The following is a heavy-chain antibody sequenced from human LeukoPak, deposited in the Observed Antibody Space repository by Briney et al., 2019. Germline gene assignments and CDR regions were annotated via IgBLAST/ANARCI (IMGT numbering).Heavy chain of an antibody. D-gene: IGHD1-1*01. CDR1: GFKFDDYG. J-gene: IGHJ4*02. V-gene: IGHV3-20*04. CDR2: LNWNGGST. Sequence: GSLRLSRAASGFKFDDYGMSWVRQAPGKGLEWVSGLNWNGGSTGYADSVKGRFTISRDNAKNSLYLQMNSLRAEDTALYYCARGATGTTFDYWGQGTLVTVSS. CDR3: ARGATGTTFDY.